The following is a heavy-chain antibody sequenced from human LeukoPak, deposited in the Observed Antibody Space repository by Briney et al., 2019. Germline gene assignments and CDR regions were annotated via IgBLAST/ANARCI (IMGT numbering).Heavy chain of an antibody. Sequence: GGSLRLSCAASGFTFSDYYMSWIRQAPGKGLEWVSYISSSGSTIYYADSVKGRFTISRDNAKNSLYPQMNSLRAEDTAVYYCASGLRFLEWLGAFDIWGQGTMVTVSS. CDR2: ISSSGSTI. V-gene: IGHV3-11*04. D-gene: IGHD3-3*01. J-gene: IGHJ3*02. CDR3: ASGLRFLEWLGAFDI. CDR1: GFTFSDYY.